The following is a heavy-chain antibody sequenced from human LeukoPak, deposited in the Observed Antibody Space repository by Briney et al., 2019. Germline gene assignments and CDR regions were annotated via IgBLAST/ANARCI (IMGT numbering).Heavy chain of an antibody. CDR1: GGSISSYY. D-gene: IGHD3-10*01. V-gene: IGHV4-59*01. J-gene: IGHJ5*02. CDR2: IYYSGST. Sequence: SEALSLTCTVSGGSISSYYWSWIRQPPGKGLEWIGYIYYSGSTNYNPSLRSRVTISVDTSKNQFSLKLSSVTAADTAVYYCARSRFGASPNWFDPWGQGTLVTVSS. CDR3: ARSRFGASPNWFDP.